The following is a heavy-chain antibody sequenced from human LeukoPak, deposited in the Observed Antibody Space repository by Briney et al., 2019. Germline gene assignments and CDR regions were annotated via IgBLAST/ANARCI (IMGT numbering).Heavy chain of an antibody. D-gene: IGHD4-23*01. CDR1: GDSISGQH. J-gene: IGHJ4*02. Sequence: PSETLSLTCTVSGDSISGQHLTWIRQPPGKGLEWIGQIYYSGTTHYNPALQSRVTMSLDTSKNQFSLKVSSVTAADTAVYCCATYYAGVGGRGYWGQGTLVTVSS. CDR3: ATYYAGVGGRGY. CDR2: IYYSGTT. V-gene: IGHV4-59*11.